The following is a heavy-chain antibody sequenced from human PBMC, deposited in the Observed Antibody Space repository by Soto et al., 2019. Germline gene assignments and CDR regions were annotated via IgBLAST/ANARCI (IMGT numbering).Heavy chain of an antibody. CDR2: IYYSGST. Sequence: QLQLQESGPGLVKPSETLSLTCTVSGGSISSSSYYWGWIRQPPGKGLEWIGSIYYSGSTYYNPSLKSRVTISVDTSKNQFSLKLSSVTAADTAVYYCARLPGIAVAGTDYRGQGTLVTVSS. J-gene: IGHJ4*02. V-gene: IGHV4-39*01. CDR3: ARLPGIAVAGTDY. CDR1: GGSISSSSYY. D-gene: IGHD6-19*01.